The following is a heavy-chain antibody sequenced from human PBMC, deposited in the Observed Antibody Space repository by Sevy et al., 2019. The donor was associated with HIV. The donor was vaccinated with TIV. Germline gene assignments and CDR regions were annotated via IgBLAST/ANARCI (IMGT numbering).Heavy chain of an antibody. Sequence: GGSLRLSCITSGFRFSDYALTWLRQAPGKGLEWVGFIRSKTFGGTTEYAGSVKGRFTISRDESKSIAYLEMNSLKTEDTAIYYCTRLRGTISAYYYFGMDVWGQGATVTVSS. CDR2: IRSKTFGGTT. D-gene: IGHD3-9*01. V-gene: IGHV3-49*03. J-gene: IGHJ6*02. CDR3: TRLRGTISAYYYFGMDV. CDR1: GFRFSDYA.